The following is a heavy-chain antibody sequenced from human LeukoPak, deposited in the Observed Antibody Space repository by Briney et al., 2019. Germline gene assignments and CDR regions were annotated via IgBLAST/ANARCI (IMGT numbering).Heavy chain of an antibody. J-gene: IGHJ6*02. CDR1: GGSISRYY. D-gene: IGHD4-17*01. CDR3: AREDPQTTVPEGMDV. V-gene: IGHV4-59*01. Sequence: PSETLSLTCTVSGGSISRYYWSWIRQSPGKGLEWLGYIYYGGTTNYNPSLKSRVTISVDTSKNQFSLKLSSVTAADTAVYYCAREDPQTTVPEGMDVWGQGTTVTVSS. CDR2: IYYGGTT.